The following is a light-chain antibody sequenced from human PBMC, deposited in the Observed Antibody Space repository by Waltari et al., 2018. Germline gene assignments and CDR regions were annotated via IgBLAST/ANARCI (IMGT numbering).Light chain of an antibody. CDR2: EVN. Sequence: QSALAQPPSASGSPGHSVPSSSARTSSDVGGTNEGASYQHHPGTAPNLMIFEVNKRPSRVPDRFSGSKSGNTASLTVSGLQAEDEADYYCSSYAGSRGVFGTGTKVTVL. CDR1: SSDVGGTNE. CDR3: SSYAGSRGV. V-gene: IGLV2-8*01. J-gene: IGLJ1*01.